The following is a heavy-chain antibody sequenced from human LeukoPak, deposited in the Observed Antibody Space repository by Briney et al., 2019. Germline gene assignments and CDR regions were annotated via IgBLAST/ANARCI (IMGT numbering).Heavy chain of an antibody. D-gene: IGHD6-19*01. CDR1: GGSISTYY. V-gene: IGHV4-59*01. CDR3: ARVSSGWGFDY. J-gene: IGHJ4*02. Sequence: SETLSLTCTVSGGSISTYYWNWIRQPPGKGLEWIGYVYYSGSTNYNPSLKSRVTISVDTSKNQFSLKLSSVTAADTAVYYCARVSSGWGFDYWGQGTLVTVSS. CDR2: VYYSGST.